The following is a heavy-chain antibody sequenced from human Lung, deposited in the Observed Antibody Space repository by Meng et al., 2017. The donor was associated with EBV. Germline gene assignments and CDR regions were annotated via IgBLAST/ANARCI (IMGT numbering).Heavy chain of an antibody. Sequence: VQLQGSGPGLVKPSGTLSPTGAVSGGSISSSNWWSWVRQPPGKGLEWIGEIYHSGSTNYNPSLKSRVTISVDKSKNQFSLKLSSVTAADTAVYYCASFPPPGKQWLVTDYWGQGTLVTVSS. V-gene: IGHV4-4*02. CDR3: ASFPPPGKQWLVTDY. D-gene: IGHD6-19*01. J-gene: IGHJ4*02. CDR2: IYHSGST. CDR1: GGSISSSNW.